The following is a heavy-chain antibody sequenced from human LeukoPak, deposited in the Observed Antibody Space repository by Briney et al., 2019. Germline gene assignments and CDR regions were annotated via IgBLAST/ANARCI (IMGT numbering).Heavy chain of an antibody. J-gene: IGHJ2*01. V-gene: IGHV3-53*01. Sequence: PGGSLPLSCEASGFDVSSNYMNWVRQAPGKGLEWVSILNSGGSTYYADSVKGRFTVSRDSSGNTLFLHMTRLKTEDTAVYFCARVRDHYYWYLDVWGRGTLLSVSS. CDR2: LNSGGST. CDR3: ARVRDHYYWYLDV. CDR1: GFDVSSNY. D-gene: IGHD5-24*01.